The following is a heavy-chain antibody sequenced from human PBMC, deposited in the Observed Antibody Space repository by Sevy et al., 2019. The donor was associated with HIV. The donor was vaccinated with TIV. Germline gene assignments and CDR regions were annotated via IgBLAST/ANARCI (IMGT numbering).Heavy chain of an antibody. CDR3: ANQPLTLISPPDS. J-gene: IGHJ4*02. CDR2: VYYRGST. CDR1: GDSISNSRYY. D-gene: IGHD2-2*01. Sequence: SETLSRTCTVSGDSISNSRYYWGWIRQPPGKGLEWIGSVYYRGSTSYNPSLKSRVTLSIVSSKHRFLLKVNSVTATETAVYYCANQPLTLISPPDSWGQGTLVTVSS. V-gene: IGHV4-39*01.